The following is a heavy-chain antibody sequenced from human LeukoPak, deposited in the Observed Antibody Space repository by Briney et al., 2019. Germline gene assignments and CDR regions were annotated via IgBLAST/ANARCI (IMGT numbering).Heavy chain of an antibody. CDR3: TRGWDH. J-gene: IGHJ4*02. Sequence: ASVKISCKASGYTFTSHGINWVRQAPGQGLEWMGYINPDSGNADYAREFQGRLTVTRDNSITTAYMELDSLTAADTAVYYCTRGWDHWGLGTLVTVSS. V-gene: IGHV1-8*01. CDR1: GYTFTSHG. CDR2: INPDSGNA.